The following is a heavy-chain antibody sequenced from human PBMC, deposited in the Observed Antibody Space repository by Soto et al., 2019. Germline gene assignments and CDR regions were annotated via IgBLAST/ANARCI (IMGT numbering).Heavy chain of an antibody. V-gene: IGHV3-74*01. J-gene: IGHJ4*02. CDR2: IYFDGITT. Sequence: EVQLVESGGGVVQPGGSLRISCTASGFTFNTHWMHWVRQAPGTGLVWVSRIYFDGITTNYSDSVKGRLTISRDNAKNTVYLHVNTLRDEDTAVYDCARGGAMGVDYWGQGTLVTVSS. CDR1: GFTFNTHW. CDR3: ARGGAMGVDY. D-gene: IGHD1-26*01.